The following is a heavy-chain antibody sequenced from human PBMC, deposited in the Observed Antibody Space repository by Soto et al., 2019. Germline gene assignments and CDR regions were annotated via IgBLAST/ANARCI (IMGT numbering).Heavy chain of an antibody. CDR2: IYYSGST. CDR1: GGSISSGDYY. V-gene: IGHV4-30-4*01. J-gene: IGHJ5*02. D-gene: IGHD2-21*02. Sequence: QVQLQESGPGLVKPSQTLSLTCTVSGGSISSGDYYWSWIRQPPGKGLEWIGYIYYSGSTYYHPALNSRVSISVDTSKNQFSLKLSSVTAADTAVYYCARAMVVTQNRFDPWGQGTLVTVSS. CDR3: ARAMVVTQNRFDP.